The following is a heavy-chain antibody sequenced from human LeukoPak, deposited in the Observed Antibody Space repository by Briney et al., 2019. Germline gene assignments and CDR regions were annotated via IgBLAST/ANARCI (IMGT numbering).Heavy chain of an antibody. Sequence: GGSLRLSCAASGFTFSNYWIHWVRQAPGKGLVWVSRIDNAGSITTYADSVKGRFPISRDNAENTLYLQMKSLRVEDTAVYYCVRSAFHAGSGNYYDYWGQGTLVTVSS. V-gene: IGHV3-74*03. J-gene: IGHJ4*02. CDR3: VRSAFHAGSGNYYDY. CDR1: GFTFSNYW. D-gene: IGHD3-22*01. CDR2: IDNAGSIT.